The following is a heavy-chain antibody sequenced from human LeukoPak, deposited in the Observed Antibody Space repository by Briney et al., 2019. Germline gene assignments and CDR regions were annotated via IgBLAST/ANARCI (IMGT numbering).Heavy chain of an antibody. CDR2: VKHDGSEK. CDR1: GLTFSTYW. J-gene: IGHJ5*02. CDR3: AREDRIPYNWFDP. V-gene: IGHV3-7*03. Sequence: PGGSLRLSCAVSGLTFSTYWMSWVRQAPGQGLEWVANVKHDGSEKYYVDSVKGRFTISRDNAKNSLFLQMNSLRDEDTAVYCAREDRIPYNWFDPWGQGTLVTVSS. D-gene: IGHD5-18*01.